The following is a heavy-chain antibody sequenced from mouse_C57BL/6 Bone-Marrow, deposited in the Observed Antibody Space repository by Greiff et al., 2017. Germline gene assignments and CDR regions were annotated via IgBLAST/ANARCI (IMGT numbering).Heavy chain of an antibody. V-gene: IGHV5-6*01. CDR1: GFTFSSYG. CDR2: ISSGGSYT. D-gene: IGHD2-4*01. J-gene: IGHJ3*01. CDR3: ARRDYDYDTWFAY. Sequence: EVQLVESGGDLVKPGGSLKLSCAASGFTFSSYGMSWVRQTPDKRLEWVATISSGGSYTYYPDSVKGRFTISRDNAKNTLYLQMSSLKSEDTAMYYCARRDYDYDTWFAYWGQGTLVTVSA.